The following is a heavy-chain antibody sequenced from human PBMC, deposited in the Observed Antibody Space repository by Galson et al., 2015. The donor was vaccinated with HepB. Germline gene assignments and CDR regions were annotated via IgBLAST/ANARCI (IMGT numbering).Heavy chain of an antibody. D-gene: IGHD3-3*01. CDR3: ARGTDYDFWSGLNYYYYYMDV. Sequence: ETLSLTCTVSGGSISSYYWSWIRQPPGKGLEWIGYIYYSGSTNYNPSLKSRVTISVDTSKNQFSLKLSSVTAADTAVYYCARGTDYDFWSGLNYYYYYMDVWGKGTTVTVSS. V-gene: IGHV4-59*01. CDR1: GGSISSYY. J-gene: IGHJ6*03. CDR2: IYYSGST.